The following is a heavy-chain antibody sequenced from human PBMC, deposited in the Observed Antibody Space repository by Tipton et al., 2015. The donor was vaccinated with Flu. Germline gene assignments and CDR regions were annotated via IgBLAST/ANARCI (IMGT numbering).Heavy chain of an antibody. J-gene: IGHJ6*02. CDR3: ARDRSGSYIMAF. CDR2: IWYDGSNK. CDR1: GFTFSSYG. D-gene: IGHD1-26*01. V-gene: IGHV3-33*01. Sequence: SLRLSCAASGFTFSSYGMHWVRQAPGKGLEWVAVIWYDGSNKYYAYSVKRRFTISRDKSKNTMYLQMNSLSAEDTAVYYCARDRSGSYIMAFLGQGTTVPVSS.